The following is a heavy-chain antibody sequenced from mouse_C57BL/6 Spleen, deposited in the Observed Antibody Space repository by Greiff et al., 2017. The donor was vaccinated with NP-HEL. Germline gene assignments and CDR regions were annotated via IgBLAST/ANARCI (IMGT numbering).Heavy chain of an antibody. D-gene: IGHD2-4*01. CDR1: GYSFTGYY. Sequence: EVQLQESGPELVKPGASVKISCKASGYSFTGYYMNWVKQSPEKSLEWIGEINPSTGGTTYNQKFKAKATLTVDKSSSTAYMQLKSLTSEDSAVYYCASPKYYDYDGGYYFDYWGQGTTLTVSS. CDR2: INPSTGGT. V-gene: IGHV1-42*01. J-gene: IGHJ2*01. CDR3: ASPKYYDYDGGYYFDY.